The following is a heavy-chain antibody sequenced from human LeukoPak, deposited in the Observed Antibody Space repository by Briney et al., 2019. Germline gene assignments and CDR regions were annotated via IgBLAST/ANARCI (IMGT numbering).Heavy chain of an antibody. D-gene: IGHD3-22*01. CDR2: INHSGST. V-gene: IGHV4-34*01. CDR3: AAEYPGYYDSHAFDI. CDR1: GGSFSGYY. J-gene: IGHJ3*02. Sequence: SETLSLTCAVYGGSFSGYYWSWIRQPPGKGLEWIGEINHSGSTNYNPSLKSRVTISVDTSKNQFSLKLSSVTAADTAVYYCAAEYPGYYDSHAFDIWGQGTMVTVSS.